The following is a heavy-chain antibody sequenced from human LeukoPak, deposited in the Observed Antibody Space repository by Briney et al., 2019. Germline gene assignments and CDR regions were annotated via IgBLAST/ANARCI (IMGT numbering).Heavy chain of an antibody. Sequence: GGSLRLSCAASGFTFSSSWMTWVRQSPGKGLEWVASISLAGTYIDYADSVKGRFTISRDNGNNSLFLEMTSLRADDTAVYYCARGFCSGGTCYRITGTFDVWGHGTMVSVSS. V-gene: IGHV3-21*01. CDR1: GFTFSSSW. J-gene: IGHJ3*01. D-gene: IGHD2-15*01. CDR3: ARGFCSGGTCYRITGTFDV. CDR2: ISLAGTYI.